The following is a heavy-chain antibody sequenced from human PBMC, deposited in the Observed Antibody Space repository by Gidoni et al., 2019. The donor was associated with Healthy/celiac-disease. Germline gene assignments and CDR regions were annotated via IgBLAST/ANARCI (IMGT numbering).Heavy chain of an antibody. Sequence: EVQLLESGGGLVQPGGSLRLSCAASGFTFSSYAMRWVRQAPGKGLEWVSAISGSGVSTYYADSVKGRFTISRDNSKNTLYLQMNSLRAEDTAVYYCAKAEEYYDILTGYAPSWYFDLWGRGTLVTVSS. D-gene: IGHD3-9*01. V-gene: IGHV3-23*01. CDR3: AKAEEYYDILTGYAPSWYFDL. J-gene: IGHJ2*01. CDR1: GFTFSSYA. CDR2: ISGSGVST.